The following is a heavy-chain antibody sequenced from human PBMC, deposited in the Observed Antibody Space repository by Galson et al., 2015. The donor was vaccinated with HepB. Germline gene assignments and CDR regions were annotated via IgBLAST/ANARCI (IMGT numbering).Heavy chain of an antibody. D-gene: IGHD1-26*01. CDR2: INAGNGNT. J-gene: IGHJ3*02. CDR3: ATTLGATSYQEAFDI. Sequence: SVKVSCKASGYTFTSYAMHWVRQAPGQRLEWMGWINAGNGNTKYSQKFQGRVTITRDTSASTAYMELSSLRSEDTAVYYCATTLGATSYQEAFDIWGQGTMVTVPS. CDR1: GYTFTSYA. V-gene: IGHV1-3*01.